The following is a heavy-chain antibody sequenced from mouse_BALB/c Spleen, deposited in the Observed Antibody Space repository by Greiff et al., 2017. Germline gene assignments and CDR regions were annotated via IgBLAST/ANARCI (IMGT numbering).Heavy chain of an antibody. J-gene: IGHJ1*01. CDR3: ATITTATGYFDV. CDR1: GFTFSSYG. D-gene: IGHD1-2*01. CDR2: ISSGGSYT. Sequence: EVKLMESGGDLVKPGGSLKLSCAASGFTFSSYGMSWVRQTPDKRLEWVATISSGGSYTYYPDSVKGRFTISRDNAKNTLYLQMSSLKSEDTAMYYCATITTATGYFDVWGAGTTVTVSS. V-gene: IGHV5-6*01.